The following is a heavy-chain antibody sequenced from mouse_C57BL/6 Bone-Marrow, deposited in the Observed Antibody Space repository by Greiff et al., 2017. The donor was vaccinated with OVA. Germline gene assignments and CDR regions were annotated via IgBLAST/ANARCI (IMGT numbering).Heavy chain of an antibody. CDR3: ARSSYYDYEDY. Sequence: QVQLQQSGPELVKPGASVKISCKASGYAFSSSWMNWVKQRPGKGLEWIGRIYPGDGDTNYNGKFKGKATLTADKSSSTAYMQLSSLTSEDSAVYFCARSSYYDYEDYWGQGTTLAVSS. V-gene: IGHV1-82*01. J-gene: IGHJ2*01. CDR1: GYAFSSSW. CDR2: IYPGDGDT. D-gene: IGHD2-4*01.